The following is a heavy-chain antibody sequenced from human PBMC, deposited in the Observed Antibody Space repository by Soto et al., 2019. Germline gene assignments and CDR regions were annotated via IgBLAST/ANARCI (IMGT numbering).Heavy chain of an antibody. J-gene: IGHJ6*02. CDR1: GYTFTSYA. V-gene: IGHV1-3*01. CDR3: SRHRGRNNSGSGSYDLAYYYYGMDV. Sequence: ASVKVSCKASGYTFTSYAMHWVRQAPGQRLEWMGWINAGNGNTKYSQKFQGRVTITRDTSASTAYMELSSLTTEDTAVYYCSRHRGRNNSGSGSYDLAYYYYGMDVWGQGTTVTVSS. D-gene: IGHD3-10*01. CDR2: INAGNGNT.